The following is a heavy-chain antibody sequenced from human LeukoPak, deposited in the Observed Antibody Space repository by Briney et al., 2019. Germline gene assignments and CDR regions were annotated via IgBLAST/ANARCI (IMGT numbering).Heavy chain of an antibody. CDR3: ARGQRTYYYDSRALGSFDY. D-gene: IGHD3-22*01. J-gene: IGHJ4*02. CDR1: GGSFSGYY. V-gene: IGHV4-34*01. Sequence: SETLSLTCAVYGGSFSGYYWSWIRQPPEKGLEWIGEINHSGSTNYNPSLKSRVTISVDTSKNQFSLKLSSVTAADTAVYYCARGQRTYYYDSRALGSFDYWGQGTLVTVSS. CDR2: INHSGST.